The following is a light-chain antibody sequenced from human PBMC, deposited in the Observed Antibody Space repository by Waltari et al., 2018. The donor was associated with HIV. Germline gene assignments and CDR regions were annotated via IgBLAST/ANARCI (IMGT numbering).Light chain of an antibody. Sequence: QSALTQPPSASGSPGQSVSISCTGASIDVGAFKYVSWYQQHPGKAPKLVIYDVTKRPSGVPDRFSGSKSGNTASLTVSGLQAEDEAHYYCSSYAGSSMSYAFGTGTKVTVL. J-gene: IGLJ1*01. CDR1: SIDVGAFKY. CDR3: SSYAGSSMSYA. V-gene: IGLV2-8*01. CDR2: DVT.